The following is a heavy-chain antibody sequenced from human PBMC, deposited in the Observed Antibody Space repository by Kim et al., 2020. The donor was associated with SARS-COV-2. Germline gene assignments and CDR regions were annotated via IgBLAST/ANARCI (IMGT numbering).Heavy chain of an antibody. D-gene: IGHD5-12*01. J-gene: IGHJ5*02. CDR3: ARDSSGYSGYDCPFDP. CDR2: ISSSSSYI. Sequence: GGSLRLSCAASGFTFSSYSMNWVRQAPGKGLEWVSSISSSSSYIYYADSVKGRFTISRDNAKNSLYLQMNSLRAEDTAVYYCARDSSGYSGYDCPFDPWGQGTLVTVSS. CDR1: GFTFSSYS. V-gene: IGHV3-21*01.